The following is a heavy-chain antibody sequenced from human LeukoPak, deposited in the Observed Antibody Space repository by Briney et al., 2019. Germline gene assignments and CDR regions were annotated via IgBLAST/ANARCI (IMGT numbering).Heavy chain of an antibody. CDR2: IYYSGST. Sequence: PSETLSLTCTVSGGSISSGGYYWSWIRQPPGKGLEWIGYIYYSGSTNYNPSLKSRVTISVDTSKNQFSLKLSSVTAADTAVYYCAVRGYSYGREGYFDLWGRGTLVTVSS. V-gene: IGHV4-61*08. J-gene: IGHJ2*01. CDR1: GGSISSGGYY. CDR3: AVRGYSYGREGYFDL. D-gene: IGHD5-18*01.